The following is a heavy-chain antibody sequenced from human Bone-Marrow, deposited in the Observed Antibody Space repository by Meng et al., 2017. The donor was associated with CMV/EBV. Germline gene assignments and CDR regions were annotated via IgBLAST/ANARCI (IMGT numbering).Heavy chain of an antibody. V-gene: IGHV3-7*03. CDR1: GITFNGYW. CDR3: AKDSRAGIGSREGYYYYYGMDV. D-gene: IGHD6-19*01. J-gene: IGHJ6*02. Sequence: GESLKISCVASGITFNGYWMSWVRQIPGKGLEWVGNIKQDGSETYYLGSVMGRFTISRDNAKNSLYLQMNSLRAEDTALYYCAKDSRAGIGSREGYYYYYGMDVWGQGTTVTVSS. CDR2: IKQDGSET.